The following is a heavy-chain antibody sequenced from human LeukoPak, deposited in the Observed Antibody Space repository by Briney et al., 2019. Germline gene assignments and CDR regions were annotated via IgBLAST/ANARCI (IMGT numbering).Heavy chain of an antibody. V-gene: IGHV3-53*01. D-gene: IGHD6-19*01. Sequence: GGSLRLSCAASGFTVSSNYMSWVRQAPGKGLEGVSVIYSGGSTYYADSVKGRFTISRDNSKNTLYLQMNSLRAEDTAVYYCARGSGWVYGMDVWGQGTTVTVSS. CDR3: ARGSGWVYGMDV. CDR2: IYSGGST. J-gene: IGHJ6*02. CDR1: GFTVSSNY.